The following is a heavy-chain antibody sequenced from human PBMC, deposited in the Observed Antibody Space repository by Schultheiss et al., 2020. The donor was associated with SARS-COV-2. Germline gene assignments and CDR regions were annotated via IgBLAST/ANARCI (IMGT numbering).Heavy chain of an antibody. CDR2: IYHSGST. V-gene: IGHV4-38-2*02. D-gene: IGHD5-12*01. CDR1: GYSISSGYY. Sequence: SETLSLTCAVSGYSISSGYYWGWIRQPPGKGLEWIGSIYHSGSTYYNPSLKSRVTISVDTSKNQFSLKLSSVTAADTAVYYCARDYWGGYDTYYGMDVWGQGTTVTVSS. J-gene: IGHJ6*02. CDR3: ARDYWGGYDTYYGMDV.